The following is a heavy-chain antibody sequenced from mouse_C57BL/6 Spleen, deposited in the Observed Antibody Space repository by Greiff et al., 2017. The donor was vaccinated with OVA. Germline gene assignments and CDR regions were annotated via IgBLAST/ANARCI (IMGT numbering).Heavy chain of an antibody. D-gene: IGHD3-3*01. CDR1: GFTFSSYT. CDR2: ISGGGGNT. CDR3: ARQRDEGRFDY. J-gene: IGHJ2*01. Sequence: DVQLVESGGGLVKPGGSLKLSCAASGFTFSSYTMSWVRQTPEKRLEWVATISGGGGNTYYPDSVKGRFTISRDNAKNTLYLQMSSLRSEDTALYYCARQRDEGRFDYWGQGTTLTVSS. V-gene: IGHV5-9*01.